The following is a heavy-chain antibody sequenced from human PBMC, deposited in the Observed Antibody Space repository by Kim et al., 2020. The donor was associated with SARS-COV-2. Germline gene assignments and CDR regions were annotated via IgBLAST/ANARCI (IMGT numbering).Heavy chain of an antibody. D-gene: IGHD4-17*01. CDR3: AKRGATVTRRDFDY. J-gene: IGHJ4*02. V-gene: IGHV3-23*01. Sequence: ATTRKGRFTISRDTSRKTLYLQMDSLRAEDTAVYYCAKRGATVTRRDFDYWGQGTLVTVSS.